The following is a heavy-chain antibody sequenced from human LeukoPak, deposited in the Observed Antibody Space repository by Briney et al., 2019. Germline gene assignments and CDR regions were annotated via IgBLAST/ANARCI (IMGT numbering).Heavy chain of an antibody. CDR1: GDSVSSSSPA. CDR2: TYYRSKWYT. Sequence: SQTLSLTCAISGDSVSSSSPAWNWIRQSPSRGLEWLGRTYYRSKWYTDYAISVQSRVTINPDTSKNQFSLHLNSVPPEDTAVYYCARDWLGYYFDYWGQGLLVTVSS. V-gene: IGHV6-1*01. D-gene: IGHD6-19*01. J-gene: IGHJ4*02. CDR3: ARDWLGYYFDY.